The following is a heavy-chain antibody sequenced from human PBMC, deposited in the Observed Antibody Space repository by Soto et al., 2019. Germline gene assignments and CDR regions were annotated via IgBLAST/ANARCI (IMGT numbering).Heavy chain of an antibody. CDR2: IYSGGST. V-gene: IGHV3-66*01. J-gene: IGHJ6*02. CDR3: ARDSSYDSNYVTRYYYYGMDV. Sequence: AGGSLRLSCASSGFTVSSNYMCLVRPAPGKGLEWVSVIYSGGSTYYADSVKGRFTISRDNSKNTLYLQMNSLRAEDTAVYYCARDSSYDSNYVTRYYYYGMDVWGQGTTVTVSS. D-gene: IGHD4-4*01. CDR1: GFTVSSNY.